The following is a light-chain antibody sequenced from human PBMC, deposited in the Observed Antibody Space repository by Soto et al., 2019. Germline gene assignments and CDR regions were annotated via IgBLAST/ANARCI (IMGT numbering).Light chain of an antibody. CDR2: DVT. CDR3: CSYERTTHV. Sequence: QSALTQPPSVSGSPGQSVTISCTGTTSDIGGYKYVSWYQQLPGKAPKLMIFDVTKRPSGVPDRFSGSNSGNPASLTISGLQAEDEAIYYCCSYERTTHVFGTGTKLTVL. J-gene: IGLJ1*01. CDR1: TSDIGGYKY. V-gene: IGLV2-11*01.